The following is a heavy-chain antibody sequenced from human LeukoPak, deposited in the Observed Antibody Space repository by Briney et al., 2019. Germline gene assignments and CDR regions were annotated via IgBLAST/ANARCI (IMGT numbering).Heavy chain of an antibody. Sequence: SETLSLTCTVSGGSISSYYWSWIRQPPGKGLEWIGYIYYSGSTNYNPSLKSRVTISVDTSKNQFSLKLSSVTAADTAVYYCARRVPHYGSGSYGGMDVWGQGTTVTVSS. CDR1: GGSISSYY. J-gene: IGHJ6*02. CDR3: ARRVPHYGSGSYGGMDV. D-gene: IGHD3-10*01. V-gene: IGHV4-59*08. CDR2: IYYSGST.